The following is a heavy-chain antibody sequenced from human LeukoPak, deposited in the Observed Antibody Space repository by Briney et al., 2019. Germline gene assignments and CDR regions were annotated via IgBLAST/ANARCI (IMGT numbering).Heavy chain of an antibody. Sequence: SETLSLTCTVSGGSISFYYWSWIRQTPGKGLEWIGYIYYSGSTKYNPSLKSRVTISVDPPKNHFSLKLNSVPAADTAVYYCARMGRGVIRAFDIWGQGTMVTVSS. CDR2: IYYSGST. V-gene: IGHV4-59*08. CDR1: GGSISFYY. CDR3: ARMGRGVIRAFDI. D-gene: IGHD3-10*01. J-gene: IGHJ3*02.